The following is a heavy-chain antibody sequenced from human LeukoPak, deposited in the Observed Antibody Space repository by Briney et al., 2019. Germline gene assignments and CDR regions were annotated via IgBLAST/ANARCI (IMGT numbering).Heavy chain of an antibody. Sequence: GVSLRLSCTPCALSVSSTYMRCAHRATGGGLDWVLVVYRGGSTYSPDFVKGRFSISRDYSKKTLDLHMNSQGAEDTAVSNCASEAYGLGRVFDKWGQGTVGTVS. CDR1: ALSVSSTY. J-gene: IGHJ4*02. V-gene: IGHV3-53*01. CDR3: ASEAYGLGRVFDK. CDR2: VYRGGST. D-gene: IGHD3-10*01.